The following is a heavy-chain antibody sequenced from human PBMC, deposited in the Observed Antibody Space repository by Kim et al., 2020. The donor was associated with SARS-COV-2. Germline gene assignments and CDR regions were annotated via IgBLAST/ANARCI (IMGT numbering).Heavy chain of an antibody. J-gene: IGHJ4*02. CDR1: GFTFSSYS. CDR2: ISSSSSYI. CDR3: ARDVGGSGSYSSDY. Sequence: GGSLRLSCAASGFTFSSYSMNWVRQAPGKGLEWVSSISSSSSYIYYADSVKGRFTISRDNAKNSLYLQMNSLRAEDTAVYYCARDVGGSGSYSSDYWGQGTLVTVSS. V-gene: IGHV3-21*01. D-gene: IGHD3-10*01.